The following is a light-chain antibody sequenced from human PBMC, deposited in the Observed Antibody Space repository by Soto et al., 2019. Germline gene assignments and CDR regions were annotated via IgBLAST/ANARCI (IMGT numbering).Light chain of an antibody. CDR3: QHYNSYPWT. Sequence: DIQMTQSPSTLSASIGDRVTITCRASQTINNWLAWYQQKPGKAPNLLIYHASNLETGAPSRFSGSAFGTEFTLTISSLQPDDFATYYCQHYNSYPWTFGQGTKVDIK. CDR2: HAS. V-gene: IGKV1-5*01. CDR1: QTINNW. J-gene: IGKJ1*01.